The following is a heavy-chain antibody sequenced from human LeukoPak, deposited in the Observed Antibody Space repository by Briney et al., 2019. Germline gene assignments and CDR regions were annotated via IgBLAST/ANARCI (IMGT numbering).Heavy chain of an antibody. CDR3: ARDRTDFWSGYSPKDAFDI. V-gene: IGHV3-48*01. J-gene: IGHJ3*02. Sequence: GGSLRLSCAASGFTFSSYSMNWVRRAPGKGLEWVSYISSSSSTIYYADSVEGRFTISRDNAKNSLYLQMNSLRAEDTAVYYCARDRTDFWSGYSPKDAFDIWGQGTMVTVSS. CDR2: ISSSSSTI. D-gene: IGHD3-3*01. CDR1: GFTFSSYS.